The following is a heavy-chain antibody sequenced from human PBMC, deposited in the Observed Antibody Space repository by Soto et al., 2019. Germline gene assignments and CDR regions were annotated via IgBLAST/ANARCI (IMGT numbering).Heavy chain of an antibody. CDR2: IYFAGTT. V-gene: IGHV4-59*08. D-gene: IGHD3-16*01. CDR1: GASISPNY. J-gene: IGHJ4*02. CDR3: ARLGAFFQALDS. Sequence: QVQLEESGPGLVKPSETLSLTCTVSGASISPNYWSWIRQPPGKGLEWIGYIYFAGTTTYNPSLRSRVSMSGDTSANQFSLNLTSVTAADTAIYYCARLGAFFQALDSWGQGTLVTVSS.